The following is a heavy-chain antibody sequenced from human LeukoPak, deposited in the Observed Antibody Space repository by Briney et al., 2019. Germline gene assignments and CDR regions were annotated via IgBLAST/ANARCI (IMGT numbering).Heavy chain of an antibody. D-gene: IGHD3-10*01. J-gene: IGHJ4*02. CDR1: GYTFTGYY. V-gene: IGHV1-2*02. CDR2: INPNSGGT. Sequence: GASVKVSCKASGYTFTGYYMHWVRQAPGQGLEWMGWINPNSGGTNYAQKFQGSVTMTRDTSISTAYMELSRLRSDDTAVYYCARGEVRYYYGSGSPQDNDYWGQGTLVTVSS. CDR3: ARGEVRYYYGSGSPQDNDY.